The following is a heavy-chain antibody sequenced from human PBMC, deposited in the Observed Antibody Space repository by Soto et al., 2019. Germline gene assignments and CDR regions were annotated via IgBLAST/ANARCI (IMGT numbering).Heavy chain of an antibody. CDR1: GDSVSSNSAA. V-gene: IGHV6-1*01. D-gene: IGHD6-13*01. Sequence: SQTLSLTCAIFGDSVSSNSAAWNWIRQSPSGGLEWLGRTYYRSRWYYDYAVSLKSRITINPDSSKNQFSLQLNSVTPEDTAVYYCARGTAASGPDSWGQGTLVTVSS. CDR2: TYYRSRWYY. CDR3: ARGTAASGPDS. J-gene: IGHJ4*02.